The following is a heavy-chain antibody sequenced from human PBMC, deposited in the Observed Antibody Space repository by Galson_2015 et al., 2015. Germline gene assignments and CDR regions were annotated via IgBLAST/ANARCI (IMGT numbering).Heavy chain of an antibody. CDR3: TRGAPQYWYCDL. CDR2: VKQDGSEK. CDR1: GFTFSNYW. Sequence: SLRLSCAASGFTFSNYWMAWVRQAPGKGLEWVANVKQDGSEKHYVDSVKGRFVISSDNAKNSVYLQLNNLRAEDTAVYYCTRGAPQYWYCDLWGRCTLVTVSS. V-gene: IGHV3-7*03. J-gene: IGHJ2*01.